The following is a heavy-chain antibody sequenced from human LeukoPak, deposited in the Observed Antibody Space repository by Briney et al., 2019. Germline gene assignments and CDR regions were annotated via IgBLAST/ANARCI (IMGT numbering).Heavy chain of an antibody. CDR1: GFTFSSYE. J-gene: IGHJ4*02. D-gene: IGHD3-10*01. CDR2: ISSSGSTI. Sequence: GGSLRLSCAASGFTFSSYEMNWVRQAPGKGLEWVSYISSSGSTIYYADSVKGRFTISRDNAKNSLYLQMNSLRAEDTAVYYCAREGSPYYYGSGSYLVDYWGQGTLVTVSS. V-gene: IGHV3-48*03. CDR3: AREGSPYYYGSGSYLVDY.